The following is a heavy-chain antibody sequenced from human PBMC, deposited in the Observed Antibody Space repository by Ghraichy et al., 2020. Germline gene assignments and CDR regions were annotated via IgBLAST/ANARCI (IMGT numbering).Heavy chain of an antibody. CDR3: ASTYYYGSGSSFWLQRDYFHCMVG. CDR2: ISSSSSYI. Sequence: GGPLRLSCAASGFTFSSYSMNWVRQAPGKGLEWVSSISSSSSYIYYADSVKGRFTISRDNAKNSLYLQMNSLRAEDTAVYYCASTYYYGSGSSFWLQRDYFHCMVGWGEATTVTVPS. J-gene: IGHJ6*01. D-gene: IGHD3-10*01. V-gene: IGHV3-21*01. CDR1: GFTFSSYS.